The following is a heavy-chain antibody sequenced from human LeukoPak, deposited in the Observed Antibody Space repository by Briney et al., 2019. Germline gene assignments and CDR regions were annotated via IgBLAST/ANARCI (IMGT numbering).Heavy chain of an antibody. CDR3: ARRIAASGKGDLDY. D-gene: IGHD6-13*01. V-gene: IGHV4-39*01. CDR1: GGSISSYY. CDR2: IYYSGST. J-gene: IGHJ4*02. Sequence: PSETLSLTCTVSGGSISSYYWGWIRQPPGKGLEWIGTIYYSGSTYYNPSLKSRVTISVDTSKNQFSLKLNSVTAADTAVYYCARRIAASGKGDLDYWGQGTLVTVPS.